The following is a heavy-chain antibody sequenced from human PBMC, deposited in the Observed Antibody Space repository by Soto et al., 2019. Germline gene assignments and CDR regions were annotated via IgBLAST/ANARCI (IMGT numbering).Heavy chain of an antibody. Sequence: GGSLRLSCAASGFTFSNYAVTWVRQAPGKGLVWVSRINSDGSSTSYADSVKGRFTISRDNAKNTLYLQMNSLRAEDTAVYYCARALMVRRKVVTPYYYYYGMDVWGQGTTVTVSS. CDR2: INSDGSST. CDR1: GFTFSNYA. V-gene: IGHV3-74*01. J-gene: IGHJ6*02. CDR3: ARALMVRRKVVTPYYYYYGMDV. D-gene: IGHD2-21*02.